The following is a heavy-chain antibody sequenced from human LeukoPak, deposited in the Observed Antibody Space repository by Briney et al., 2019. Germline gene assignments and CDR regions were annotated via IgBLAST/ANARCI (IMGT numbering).Heavy chain of an antibody. CDR3: ARDSFPYDILTGYYKD. CDR2: INPNSGGT. D-gene: IGHD3-9*01. CDR1: GYTFTGYY. Sequence: ASVKVSCKASGYTFTGYYMHWVRQAPGRGLEWMGWINPNSGGTNYAQKFQGRVTMTRDTSISTAYMELSRLRSDDTAVYYCARDSFPYDILTGYYKDWGQGTLVTVSS. J-gene: IGHJ4*02. V-gene: IGHV1-2*02.